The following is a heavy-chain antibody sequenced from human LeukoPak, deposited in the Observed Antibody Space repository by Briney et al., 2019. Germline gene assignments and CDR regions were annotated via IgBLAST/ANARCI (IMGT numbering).Heavy chain of an antibody. D-gene: IGHD3-22*01. CDR1: GFTFSSDG. CDR3: AKFKDATRIVVVIGAFDI. V-gene: IGHV3-23*01. CDR2: ISGSGGST. J-gene: IGHJ3*02. Sequence: GGSLRLSCAASGFTFSSDGMSWVRQAPGKGLEWVSAISGSGGSTYYADSVKGRFTISRDNSKNTLYLQMNSLRAEATAVYYCAKFKDATRIVVVIGAFDIWGQGTMVTVSS.